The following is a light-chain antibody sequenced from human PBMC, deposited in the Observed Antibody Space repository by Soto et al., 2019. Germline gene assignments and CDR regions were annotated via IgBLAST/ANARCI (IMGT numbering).Light chain of an antibody. J-gene: IGLJ1*01. CDR2: EVS. V-gene: IGLV2-23*02. CDR1: SSDVGSYNL. CDR3: CSYAGSSTYV. Sequence: QSVLTQPASVSGSHRQSITISCTETSSDVGSYNLVSWYQQHPGKAPKLMIYEVSKRPSGVSNRFSGSKSGNTASLTISGLQAEDEADYYCCSYAGSSTYVFGTGTKVTVL.